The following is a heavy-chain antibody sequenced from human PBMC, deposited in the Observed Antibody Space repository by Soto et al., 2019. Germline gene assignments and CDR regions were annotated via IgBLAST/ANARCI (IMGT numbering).Heavy chain of an antibody. CDR3: APLTRSTGAIFDY. V-gene: IGHV1-69-2*01. J-gene: IGHJ4*02. CDR1: GYTFTDYY. CDR2: VDPEDAET. Sequence: EVQLVQSGAEVKKPGTTVKISCKVSGYTFTDYYMHWVQQAPGKGLEWMGLVDPEDAETIYAEKFQDRVTITADTSTDKAYMELSSLRSDDTAVYYCAPLTRSTGAIFDYWGQGTLVTVSS. D-gene: IGHD4-4*01.